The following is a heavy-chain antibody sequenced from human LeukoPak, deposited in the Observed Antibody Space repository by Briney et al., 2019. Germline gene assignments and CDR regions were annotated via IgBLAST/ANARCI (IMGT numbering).Heavy chain of an antibody. V-gene: IGHV4-59*01. Sequence: SETLSLTCTVSGGSTSSYYWSWIRQPPGKGLECIGYIYYSGSTNYNPSLKSRVTISVDTSKNQFSLKLSSVTAADTAVYYCARILAYCGGDCSFFDYWGQGTLVTVSS. D-gene: IGHD2-21*01. J-gene: IGHJ4*02. CDR1: GGSTSSYY. CDR2: IYYSGST. CDR3: ARILAYCGGDCSFFDY.